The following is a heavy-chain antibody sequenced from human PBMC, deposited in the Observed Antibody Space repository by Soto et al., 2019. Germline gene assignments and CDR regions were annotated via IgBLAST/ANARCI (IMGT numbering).Heavy chain of an antibody. CDR3: DRGRLLEWVASSFDP. Sequence: SVKVSCKASGGTFSSYAISWVRQAPGHGLEWMGGIIPIFGTANYAQKFQGRVTITADESTSTAYMELSSLRSEDTAVYYCDRGRLLEWVASSFDPGGQGTLVTVSS. J-gene: IGHJ5*02. CDR2: IIPIFGTA. D-gene: IGHD3-3*01. CDR1: GGTFSSYA. V-gene: IGHV1-69*13.